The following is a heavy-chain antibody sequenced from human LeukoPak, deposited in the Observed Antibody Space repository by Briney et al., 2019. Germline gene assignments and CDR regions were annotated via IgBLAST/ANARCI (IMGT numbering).Heavy chain of an antibody. J-gene: IGHJ4*02. CDR1: GFTFSSYA. Sequence: PGGSLRLSCAASGFTFSSYAMHWVRQAPGKGLEWVAVISYGGSNKYYADSVKGRFTISRDNSKNTLYLQMNSLRAEDTAVYYCARDVAAAGPGFDYWGQGTLVTVSS. CDR2: ISYGGSNK. D-gene: IGHD6-13*01. V-gene: IGHV3-30-3*01. CDR3: ARDVAAAGPGFDY.